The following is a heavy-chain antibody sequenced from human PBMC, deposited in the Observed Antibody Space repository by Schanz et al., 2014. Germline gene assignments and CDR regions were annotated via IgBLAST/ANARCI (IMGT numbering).Heavy chain of an antibody. CDR3: ARDFFLHYDFWNGTRRWFDP. D-gene: IGHD3-3*01. J-gene: IGHJ5*02. CDR2: ISHSGAT. V-gene: IGHV4-34*01. Sequence: QVQLQQWGAGLLKPSETLSLTCTVSGGSIRTNYWSWIRQPPGEGLEWIGEISHSGATNYNPSLKIRVTMSVDMFKSQFSLKLRSVTAADTAVYYCARDFFLHYDFWNGTRRWFDPCGQGTLVTVSS. CDR1: GGSIRTNY.